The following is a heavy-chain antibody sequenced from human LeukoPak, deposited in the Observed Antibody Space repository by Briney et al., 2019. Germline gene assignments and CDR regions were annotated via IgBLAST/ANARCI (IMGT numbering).Heavy chain of an antibody. J-gene: IGHJ6*03. CDR1: GFTFSSYA. V-gene: IGHV3-30-3*01. D-gene: IGHD6-6*01. CDR2: ISYDGSNK. CDR3: AREGYIEYSSSDYMDV. Sequence: GGSLRLSCAASGFTFSSYAMHWVRQAPGKGLEWVAVISYDGSNKYYADSVKGRFTISRDNSKNTLYLQMNSLRAEDTALYHCAREGYIEYSSSDYMDVWGKGTTVTVSS.